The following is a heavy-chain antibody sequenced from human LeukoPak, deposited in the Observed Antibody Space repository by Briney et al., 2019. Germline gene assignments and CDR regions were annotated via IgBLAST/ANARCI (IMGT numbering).Heavy chain of an antibody. V-gene: IGHV4-34*01. CDR3: ARSRHYYYDSSGYPPYFDY. D-gene: IGHD3-22*01. CDR2: INHSGST. Sequence: KPSETLSLTCAVYGGSFSGYYWSWIRQPPGKGLEWIGEINHSGSTNYNPSLKSRVTISVDTSKNQFSLKLSSVTAADTAVYYCARSRHYYYDSSGYPPYFDYWGQGTLVTVSS. CDR1: GGSFSGYY. J-gene: IGHJ4*02.